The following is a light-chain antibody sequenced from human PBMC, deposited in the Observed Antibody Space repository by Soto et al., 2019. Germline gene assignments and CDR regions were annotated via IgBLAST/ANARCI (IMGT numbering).Light chain of an antibody. CDR2: GTS. V-gene: IGKV1-6*01. J-gene: IGKJ2*01. Sequence: AIQMTQSPSSLSVSVGDRITITCRASQDIRNDLGWYQQKPGKAPKPLMYGTSKLQSRVPSRFSRSGSGADFTLTISSLQPEEFATYYCLQDYIYPYTFGQGTKLEIK. CDR1: QDIRND. CDR3: LQDYIYPYT.